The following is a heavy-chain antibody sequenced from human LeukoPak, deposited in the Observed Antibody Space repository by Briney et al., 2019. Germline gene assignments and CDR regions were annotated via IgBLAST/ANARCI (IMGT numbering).Heavy chain of an antibody. Sequence: GASVKVSCKASGYTFTGYYMHWVRQAPRQGLEWMGWINPNSGGTNYAQKFQGRVTMTRDTSISTAYMELSRLRSDDTAVYYCARDLEAAAGLDYWGQGTLVTVSS. V-gene: IGHV1-2*02. D-gene: IGHD6-13*01. J-gene: IGHJ4*02. CDR2: INPNSGGT. CDR3: ARDLEAAAGLDY. CDR1: GYTFTGYY.